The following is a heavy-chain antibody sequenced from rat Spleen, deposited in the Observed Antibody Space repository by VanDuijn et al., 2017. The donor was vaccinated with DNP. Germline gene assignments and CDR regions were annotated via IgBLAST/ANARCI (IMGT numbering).Heavy chain of an antibody. CDR1: GFTFNKYW. D-gene: IGHD1-6*01. V-gene: IGHV5-31*01. CDR3: TRKYTTDYYWYFDF. Sequence: EVQLVESGGGLMQPGRSLKLSCVASGFTFNKYWMTWIRQAPGEGLEWVASIINTGDNTYYPDSVKGRFTISRNNAKSNLYLKMKSLSSEDTATYYCTRKYTTDYYWYFDFWGPGTMVTVSS. CDR2: IINTGDNT. J-gene: IGHJ1*01.